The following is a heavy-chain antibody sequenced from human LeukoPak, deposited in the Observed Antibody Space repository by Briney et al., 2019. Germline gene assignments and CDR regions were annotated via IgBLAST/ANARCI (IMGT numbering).Heavy chain of an antibody. CDR2: IIPIFGTA. D-gene: IGHD1/OR15-1a*01. CDR3: ERNRMYNWTNVSGYGYSDY. Sequence: ASVKVSCKVSGYTFTGYYMHLVRQAPGQGLEWMGGIIPIFGTANYAQKFQGRVTITTDESTSTACVELSSLRSEDTAMYCSERNRMYNWTNVSGYGYSDYWGQGTLVTVSS. V-gene: IGHV1-69*05. J-gene: IGHJ4*02. CDR1: GYTFTGYY.